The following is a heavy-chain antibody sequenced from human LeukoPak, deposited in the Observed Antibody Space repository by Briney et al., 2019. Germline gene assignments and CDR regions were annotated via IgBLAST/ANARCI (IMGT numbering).Heavy chain of an antibody. V-gene: IGHV1-2*02. CDR2: INPNSGGT. CDR3: ARPRGDDYSNYWFDP. CDR1: GYTFTGYY. D-gene: IGHD4-11*01. J-gene: IGHJ5*02. Sequence: ASVKVSCKASGYTFTGYYMHWVRQAPGQGLEWMGWINPNSGGTNYGRVTMTRDTSISTAYMELSGLRSDDTAVYYCARPRGDDYSNYWFDPWGQGALVTVSS.